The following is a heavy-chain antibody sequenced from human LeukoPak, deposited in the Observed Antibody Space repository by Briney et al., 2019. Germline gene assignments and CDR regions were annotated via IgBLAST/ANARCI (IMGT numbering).Heavy chain of an antibody. CDR1: GYTFTDYY. Sequence: ASVKVSCKASGYTFTDYYMSWVRQAPGQGLEWMGWIDPHSGGTNYAQKFQGRVTMTRDTSISTAYVELSRLRSDDTAVYYCAREYYDSSGRKHAFDIWGKGTMVTVSS. V-gene: IGHV1-2*02. CDR3: AREYYDSSGRKHAFDI. CDR2: IDPHSGGT. J-gene: IGHJ3*02. D-gene: IGHD3-22*01.